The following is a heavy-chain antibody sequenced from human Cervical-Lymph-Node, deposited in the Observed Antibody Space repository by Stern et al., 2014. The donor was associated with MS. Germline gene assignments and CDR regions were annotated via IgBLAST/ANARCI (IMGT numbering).Heavy chain of an antibody. CDR3: AHTRWANGSGFSSFDY. D-gene: IGHD3-22*01. CDR1: GFSLTTRGVG. Sequence: QITLQESGPTLVKPTQTLTLNCSFSGFSLTTRGVGVGWIRQPPGKALEWLALIYWDDDKRFSPSLKNRISVTTDTSKNQVALSLTNADPVDTATYYCAHTRWANGSGFSSFDYWGRGSLVAVSS. CDR2: IYWDDDK. V-gene: IGHV2-5*02. J-gene: IGHJ4*02.